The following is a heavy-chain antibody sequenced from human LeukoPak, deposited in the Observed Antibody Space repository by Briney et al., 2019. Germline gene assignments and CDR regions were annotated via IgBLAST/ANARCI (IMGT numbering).Heavy chain of an antibody. D-gene: IGHD1-26*01. V-gene: IGHV3-21*01. J-gene: IGHJ4*02. Sequence: GGSLRLSCAASGFTFSSYSMNWVRQAPGKGLEWVSSISSSSSYIYYADSVKGRFTISRDNAKNSLYLQMNSLRAEDTAVYYCARDRGGSYTGDYWGQGTLVTVSS. CDR2: ISSSSSYI. CDR3: ARDRGGSYTGDY. CDR1: GFTFSSYS.